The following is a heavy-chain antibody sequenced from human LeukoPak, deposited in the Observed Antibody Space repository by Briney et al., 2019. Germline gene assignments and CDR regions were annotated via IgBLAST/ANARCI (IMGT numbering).Heavy chain of an antibody. V-gene: IGHV4-39*07. Sequence: SETLSLTCTVSGGSISSSSYYWGWIRQPPGKGLEWIGSIYYSGSTYYNPSLKSRVTISVDTSKNQFSLKLSSVTAADTAVYYCARALGYCSGGSCYGYWGQGILVTVSS. CDR3: ARALGYCSGGSCYGY. D-gene: IGHD2-15*01. CDR2: IYYSGST. CDR1: GGSISSSSYY. J-gene: IGHJ4*02.